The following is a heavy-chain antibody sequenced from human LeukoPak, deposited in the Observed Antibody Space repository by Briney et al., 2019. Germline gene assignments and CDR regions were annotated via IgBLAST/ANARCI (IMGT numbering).Heavy chain of an antibody. CDR2: FDPEDGET. CDR3: ATGTSRVRGVYQYYYYYYGMDV. D-gene: IGHD3-10*01. Sequence: ASVTLSCKVSGYTLTELSMHWVRQAPGKGLEWMGGFDPEDGETIYAQKFQGRVTMTEDTSTDPAYMELSSLRYEDTAVYYCATGTSRVRGVYQYYYYYYGMDVWGQGNTVPVS. J-gene: IGHJ6*02. CDR1: GYTLTELS. V-gene: IGHV1-24*01.